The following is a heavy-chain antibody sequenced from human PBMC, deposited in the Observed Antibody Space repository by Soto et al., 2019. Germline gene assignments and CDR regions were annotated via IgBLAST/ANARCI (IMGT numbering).Heavy chain of an antibody. CDR1: GFTFSSYS. CDR2: ISSSSSTI. D-gene: IGHD5-12*01. Sequence: EVQLVESGGGLVQPGGSLRHSCAASGFTFSSYSMNWVRQAPGKGLEWVSYISSSSSTIYYADSVKGRFTISRDNAKNSLYLLMNSLRDEDTAVYYCAGYSGYDYYYYYGMDVWGQGTTVTVSS. V-gene: IGHV3-48*02. CDR3: AGYSGYDYYYYYGMDV. J-gene: IGHJ6*02.